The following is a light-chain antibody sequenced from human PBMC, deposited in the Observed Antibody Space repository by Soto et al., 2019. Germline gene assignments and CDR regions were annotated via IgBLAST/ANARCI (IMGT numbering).Light chain of an antibody. CDR1: QSISSW. J-gene: IGKJ1*01. Sequence: DIQMTQSPSTLSASVGDRVTITCRASQSISSWLAWYQQKPGQAPKLLIYKASTLPSGVTSRFSGSGSGTEFPLAISSLQPDDSATYYCQQYNDNWTFGQGTKVEIK. V-gene: IGKV1-5*03. CDR3: QQYNDNWT. CDR2: KAS.